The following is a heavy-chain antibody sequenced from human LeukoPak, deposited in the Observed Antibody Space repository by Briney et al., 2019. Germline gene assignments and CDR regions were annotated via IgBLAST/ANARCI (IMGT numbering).Heavy chain of an antibody. J-gene: IGHJ4*02. D-gene: IGHD3-9*01. CDR1: GYTFTSYG. CDR2: ISAYNGNT. Sequence: ASVKVSCKASGYTFTSYGISWVRQAPGQGLEWMGWISAYNGNTNYAQKLQGRVTMTTDTSTSTAYMELRSLRSDDTAVYYCARAAIGDILTGYKYYFDYWGQGTLVTVSS. CDR3: ARAAIGDILTGYKYYFDY. V-gene: IGHV1-18*01.